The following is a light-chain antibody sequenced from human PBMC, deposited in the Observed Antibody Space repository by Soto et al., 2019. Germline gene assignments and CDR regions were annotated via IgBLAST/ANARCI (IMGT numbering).Light chain of an antibody. CDR1: TSDVGRYNY. V-gene: IGLV2-14*01. CDR2: DVS. Sequence: QSALTQPASVSGSPGQSITISCSGTTSDVGRYNYVSWYQQHPGKAPKLMIYDVSNRPSGVSNRFSGSKSGNTASLTISGLQAEDEADYYCSSYTSTITLVVFGGGTKLTVL. J-gene: IGLJ2*01. CDR3: SSYTSTITLVV.